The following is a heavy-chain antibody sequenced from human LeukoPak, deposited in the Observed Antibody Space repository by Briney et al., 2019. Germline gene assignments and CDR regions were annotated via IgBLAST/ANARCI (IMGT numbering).Heavy chain of an antibody. CDR2: ISGSGGST. CDR1: GFTFSSYA. D-gene: IGHD4-17*01. J-gene: IGHJ4*02. V-gene: IGHV3-23*01. Sequence: GGSLRLSCAASGFTFSSYAMSWVRQAPGKGLEWVSAISGSGGSTYYADSVKGRFTISRDNSKNTLYLQMNSLKTEDTAVYYCTPDLTTVTTGYWGQGTLVTVSS. CDR3: TPDLTTVTTGY.